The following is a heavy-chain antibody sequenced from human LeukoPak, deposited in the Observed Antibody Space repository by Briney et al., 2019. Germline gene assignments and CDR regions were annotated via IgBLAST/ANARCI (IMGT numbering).Heavy chain of an antibody. V-gene: IGHV3-30*04. CDR1: GFTFRVYA. Sequence: PGGSLRLSCSASGFTFRVYALHWLRQAPGKGLEWLAVVSNDGRSKHYADSVMGRFTISRDNSNNTLFLQMDSLRTEDTAHYFCARAMVRGVLPYWGQGTLVTVSS. J-gene: IGHJ4*02. D-gene: IGHD3-10*01. CDR2: VSNDGRSK. CDR3: ARAMVRGVLPY.